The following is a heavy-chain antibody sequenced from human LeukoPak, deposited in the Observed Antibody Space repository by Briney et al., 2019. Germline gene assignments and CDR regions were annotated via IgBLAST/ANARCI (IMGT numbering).Heavy chain of an antibody. J-gene: IGHJ4*02. D-gene: IGHD6-13*01. CDR3: ARWVAAAGRFDY. V-gene: IGHV4-59*12. CDR2: IYYSGST. Sequence: SETLSLTCTVSGGSISSYYWSWIRQPPGKGLEWIGYIYYSGSTNYNPSLKSRVTISVDTSKNQFSLKLSSVTAADTAVYYCARWVAAAGRFDYWGQGTLVTVSS. CDR1: GGSISSYY.